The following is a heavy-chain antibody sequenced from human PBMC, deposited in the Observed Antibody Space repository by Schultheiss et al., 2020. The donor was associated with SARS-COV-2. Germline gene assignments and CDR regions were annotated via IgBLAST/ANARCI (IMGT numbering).Heavy chain of an antibody. Sequence: GSLRLSCAVYGGSFSGYYWSWIRQPAGKGLEWIGRIYTSGSTNYNPSLKSRVTISVDTSKNQFSLKLSSVTAADTAVYYCARYEQVGRVNWFDPWGQGTLVTVSS. D-gene: IGHD6-6*01. CDR1: GGSFSGYY. CDR2: IYTSGST. CDR3: ARYEQVGRVNWFDP. J-gene: IGHJ5*02. V-gene: IGHV4-59*10.